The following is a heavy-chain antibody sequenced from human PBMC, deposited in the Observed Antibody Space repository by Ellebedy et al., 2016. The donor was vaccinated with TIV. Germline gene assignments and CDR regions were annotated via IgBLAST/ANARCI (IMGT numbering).Heavy chain of an antibody. J-gene: IGHJ4*02. CDR2: IDPSGGST. CDR1: GYTFTSYY. V-gene: IGHV1-46*01. Sequence: AASVKVSCKASGYTFTSYYMHWVRQAPGQGLEWMGTIDPSGGSTSYAQKFQGRVIMTWDTSTFTVYMELRSLRSEDTAVYYCARVPKPIAVAVYWGQGTLVTVSS. D-gene: IGHD6-19*01. CDR3: ARVPKPIAVAVY.